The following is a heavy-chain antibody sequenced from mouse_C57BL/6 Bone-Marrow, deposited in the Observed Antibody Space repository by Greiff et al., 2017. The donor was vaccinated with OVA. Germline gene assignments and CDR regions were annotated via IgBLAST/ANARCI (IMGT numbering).Heavy chain of an antibody. CDR1: GYTFTSYW. V-gene: IGHV1-69*01. CDR2: IDPSDSYT. Sequence: VKLQQPGAELVMPGASVKLSCKASGYTFTSYWMHWVKQRPGQGLEWIGEIDPSDSYTNYNQKFKGKSTLTVDKSSSTAYMQLSSLTSEDSAVYYCARDYYGSSEDWYAMDYWGQGTSVTVSS. J-gene: IGHJ4*01. D-gene: IGHD1-1*01. CDR3: ARDYYGSSEDWYAMDY.